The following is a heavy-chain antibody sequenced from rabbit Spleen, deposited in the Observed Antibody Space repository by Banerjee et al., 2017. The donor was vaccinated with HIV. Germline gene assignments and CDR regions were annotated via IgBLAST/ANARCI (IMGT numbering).Heavy chain of an antibody. J-gene: IGHJ4*01. D-gene: IGHD1-1*01. CDR2: INAATGKP. CDR3: ARDLVGVIGWNFYL. Sequence: QEQLVESGGDLVKPGASLTLTCTASGLSLNTYWMCWVRQNPGKGLEWIACINAATGKPVYATWAKGRFTISRTSSTTVTLRMTSLTAADRAAYFCARDLVGVIGWNFYLRGPGTLVTVS. CDR1: GLSLNTYW. V-gene: IGHV1S45*01.